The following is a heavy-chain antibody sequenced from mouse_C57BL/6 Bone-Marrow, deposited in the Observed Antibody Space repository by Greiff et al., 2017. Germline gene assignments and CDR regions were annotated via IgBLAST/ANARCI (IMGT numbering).Heavy chain of an antibody. Sequence: VQGVESGPGLVQPSQSLSITCTVSGFSLTSYGVHWVRQSPGKGLEWLGVIWSGGSTDYNAAFISRLSISKDNSKSQMFFKMNSLQADDTAIYYSARNFHVYYAMDYWGQGTSDTVSS. CDR1: GFSLTSYG. CDR2: IWSGGST. J-gene: IGHJ4*01. CDR3: ARNFHVYYAMDY. V-gene: IGHV2-2*01. D-gene: IGHD1-2*01.